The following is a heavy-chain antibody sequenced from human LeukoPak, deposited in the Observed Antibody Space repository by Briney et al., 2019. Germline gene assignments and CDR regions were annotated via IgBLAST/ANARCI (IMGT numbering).Heavy chain of an antibody. D-gene: IGHD5-18*01. Sequence: GGSLRLSCAASGFTFSNAWVSWVRQAPGKGLEWVGRIKSKTDGGTTDYAAPVKGRFTISRDDSKNTLYLQVNSLRAEDTAIYYCAKDVGAMVVLYYFDYWGQGTLVTVSS. CDR1: GFTFSNAW. CDR2: IKSKTDGGTT. J-gene: IGHJ4*02. CDR3: AKDVGAMVVLYYFDY. V-gene: IGHV3-15*01.